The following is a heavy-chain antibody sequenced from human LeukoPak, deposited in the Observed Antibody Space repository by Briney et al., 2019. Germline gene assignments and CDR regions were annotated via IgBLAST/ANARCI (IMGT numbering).Heavy chain of an antibody. CDR1: GFTFGDYA. J-gene: IGHJ6*02. Sequence: GGSLRLSCTASGFTFGDYAMSWVRQAPGKGLEWVANIKEDGSEKYYVDSVKGRFTISRDNAKNSLYLQMNSLRAEDTAVYYCARGVDVWGQGTTVTVS. V-gene: IGHV3-7*04. CDR3: ARGVDV. CDR2: IKEDGSEK.